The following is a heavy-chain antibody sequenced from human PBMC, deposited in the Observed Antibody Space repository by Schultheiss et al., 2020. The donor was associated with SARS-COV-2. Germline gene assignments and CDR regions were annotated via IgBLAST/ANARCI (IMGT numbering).Heavy chain of an antibody. CDR1: GYTFTGYY. CDR2: INPNSGGT. Sequence: ASVKVSCKASGYTFTGYYMHWVRQAPGQGLEWMGWINPNSGGTNYAQKFQGWVTMTRDTSISTAYMELSRLRSDDTAVYYCARGGVYYDLEYYYYGMDVWGQGTTVTVSS. J-gene: IGHJ6*02. V-gene: IGHV1-2*04. CDR3: ARGGVYYDLEYYYYGMDV. D-gene: IGHD3-22*01.